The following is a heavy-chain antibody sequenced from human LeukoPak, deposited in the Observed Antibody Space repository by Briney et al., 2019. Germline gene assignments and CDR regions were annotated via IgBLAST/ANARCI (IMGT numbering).Heavy chain of an antibody. CDR2: IYHSGST. J-gene: IGHJ4*02. Sequence: PSETLSLTCAVSGYSISSGYYWGWIRQPPGKGLEWIGSIYHSGSTYYNPSLKSRVTISVDTSKNQFSLKLSSVTAADTAVYYCARSEYCTNGVCYRPDYFDYWGQGTLVTVSS. CDR1: GYSISSGYY. CDR3: ARSEYCTNGVCYRPDYFDY. D-gene: IGHD2-8*01. V-gene: IGHV4-38-2*01.